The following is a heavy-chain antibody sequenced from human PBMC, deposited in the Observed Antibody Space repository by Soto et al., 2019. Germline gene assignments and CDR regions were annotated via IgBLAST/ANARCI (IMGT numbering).Heavy chain of an antibody. CDR3: ATGVRYFDWLLSEVGY. Sequence: ASVKVSCKVSGYTLTELSMHWVRQAPGKGLEWMGGFDPEDGETIYAQKFQGRVTMTEDTSTDTAYMELSSLRSEDTAVYYCATGVRYFDWLLSEVGYWGQGTLVTVSS. CDR1: GYTLTELS. D-gene: IGHD3-9*01. J-gene: IGHJ4*02. V-gene: IGHV1-24*01. CDR2: FDPEDGET.